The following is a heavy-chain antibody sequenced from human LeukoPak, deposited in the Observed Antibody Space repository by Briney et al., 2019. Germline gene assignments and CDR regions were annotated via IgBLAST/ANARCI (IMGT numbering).Heavy chain of an antibody. V-gene: IGHV4-59*01. J-gene: IGHJ3*02. CDR3: AREGRWFGELLRAFDI. CDR1: GGPISSYY. CDR2: IHYSGST. D-gene: IGHD3-10*01. Sequence: SETLSLTCTVSGGPISSYYWSWIRQPPGKGLEWIGYIHYSGSTNYNPSLKSRVTISVDTSKNHFSLKLTSVTAADTAVYYCAREGRWFGELLRAFDIWGQGTMVTVSS.